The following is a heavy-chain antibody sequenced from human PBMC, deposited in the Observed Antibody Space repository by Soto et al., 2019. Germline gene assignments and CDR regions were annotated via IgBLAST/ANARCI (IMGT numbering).Heavy chain of an antibody. V-gene: IGHV1-69*13. CDR1: GGTFSSYA. Sequence: SVKVSCKASGGTFSSYAISWVRQAPGQGLEWMGGIIPIFGTANYAQKFQGRVTITADESTSTAYMELSSLRSEDTAVYYCASTNTXIAARPDGAYYYYGMDVWGQGTTVSVSS. CDR2: IIPIFGTA. CDR3: ASTNTXIAARPDGAYYYYGMDV. J-gene: IGHJ6*02. D-gene: IGHD6-6*01.